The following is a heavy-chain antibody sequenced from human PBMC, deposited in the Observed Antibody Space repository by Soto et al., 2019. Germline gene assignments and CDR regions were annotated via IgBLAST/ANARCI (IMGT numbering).Heavy chain of an antibody. Sequence: QVQLQQWGAGLLKPSETLSLTCDVYGGSFNDYYWSWIRQPPGKGLEWIGEIDHGASTNYNPFPSLKSRVTISLDASKNHFSLRMTSVTAADTAVYYCARRGSSWRVFALWGQGTLVTVSS. V-gene: IGHV4-34*01. CDR1: GGSFNDYY. D-gene: IGHD6-13*01. J-gene: IGHJ5*02. CDR3: ARRGSSWRVFAL. CDR2: IDHGAST.